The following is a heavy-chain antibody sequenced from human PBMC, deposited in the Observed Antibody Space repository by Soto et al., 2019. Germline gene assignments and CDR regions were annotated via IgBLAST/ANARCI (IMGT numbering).Heavy chain of an antibody. CDR3: AKDMNSVPEY. CDR1: GFTFSNYG. V-gene: IGHV3-30*18. CDR2: ISYDGSNK. Sequence: QVHLVESGGGVVQPGRSPRLSCVASGFTFSNYGMHWVRQAPGKGLEWVAVISYDGSNKYYADSVKGRFTISRDNSKNTLYLQMTSLRTEDTALYYCAKDMNSVPEYWGQGTLVTVSS. J-gene: IGHJ4*02. D-gene: IGHD1-7*01.